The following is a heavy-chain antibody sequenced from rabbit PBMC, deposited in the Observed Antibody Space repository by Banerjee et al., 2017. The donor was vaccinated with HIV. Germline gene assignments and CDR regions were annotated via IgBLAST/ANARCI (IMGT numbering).Heavy chain of an antibody. J-gene: IGHJ4*01. D-gene: IGHD4-1*01. V-gene: IGHV1S40*01. Sequence: QSLEESGGDLVKPGASLTLTCTASGFSFSSGYSMCWVRQAPGKGLEWIGCIGVGSGGTYYASWAKGRFTISRTSSTTVALQMTSLTAADTATYLCARDLAGITGWNFGLWGPGTLVTVS. CDR3: ARDLAGITGWNFGL. CDR1: GFSFSSGYS. CDR2: IGVGSGGT.